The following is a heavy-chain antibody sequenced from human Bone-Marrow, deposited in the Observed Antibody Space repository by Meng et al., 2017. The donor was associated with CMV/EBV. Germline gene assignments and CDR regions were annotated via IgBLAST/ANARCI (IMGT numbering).Heavy chain of an antibody. CDR1: GFTFSSFV. D-gene: IGHD4-17*01. J-gene: IGHJ4*02. CDR2: ISGSGGST. CDR3: AKGPGWTTTYYFDY. Sequence: GGSLRLSCTASGFTFSSFVMTWVRQAPGKGLEWVSAISGSGGSTYYADSVKGRFTISRDNSKNTLYLQMNSLRAEDTAVYYCAKGPGWTTTYYFDYWGQGTLVTVSS. V-gene: IGHV3-23*01.